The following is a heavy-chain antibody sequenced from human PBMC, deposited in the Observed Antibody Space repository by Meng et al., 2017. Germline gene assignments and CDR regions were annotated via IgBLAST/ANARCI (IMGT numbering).Heavy chain of an antibody. V-gene: IGHV4-34*01. J-gene: IGHJ4*02. CDR1: GGSFSGYY. Sequence: RPKHGGAGLLSPSETLSLTCAVYGGSFSGYYWSWIRQTPGKGLEWIGEINHSGSTNYNPSLKSRVTISVDTSKNQFSLKLSSVTAADTAVYYCAYATTISNWGQGTLVTVSS. CDR3: AYATTISN. CDR2: INHSGST. D-gene: IGHD1-26*01.